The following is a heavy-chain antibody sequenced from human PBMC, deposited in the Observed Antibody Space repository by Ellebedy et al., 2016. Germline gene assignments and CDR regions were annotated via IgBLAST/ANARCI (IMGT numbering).Heavy chain of an antibody. J-gene: IGHJ4*02. D-gene: IGHD6-19*01. Sequence: GESLKISXAASGFTFSSYAMHWVRQAPGKGLEWVAVISYDGSNKYYADSVKGRFTISRDNSKNTLYLQMNSLRAEDTAVYYCARDEAGTFDYWGQGTLVTVSS. V-gene: IGHV3-30-3*01. CDR1: GFTFSSYA. CDR2: ISYDGSNK. CDR3: ARDEAGTFDY.